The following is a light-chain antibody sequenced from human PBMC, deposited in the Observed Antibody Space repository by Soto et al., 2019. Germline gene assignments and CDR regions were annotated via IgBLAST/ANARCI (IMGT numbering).Light chain of an antibody. J-gene: IGLJ2*01. CDR1: SSDIGGYNF. CDR3: SSYTSSSSVV. V-gene: IGLV2-14*01. CDR2: DVR. Sequence: QSALTQPASVSGSPGQSITISCTGTSSDIGGYNFVSWYQQHPGKAPKLMIYDVRNRPSGVSNRFSGSKSGNTASLTISGLRAEDEADYYCSSYTSSSSVVFGGGTKLTVL.